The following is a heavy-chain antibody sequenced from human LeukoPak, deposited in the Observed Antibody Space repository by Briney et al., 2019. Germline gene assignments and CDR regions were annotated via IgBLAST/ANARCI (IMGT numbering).Heavy chain of an antibody. CDR1: GGSISSSSYY. J-gene: IGHJ4*02. Sequence: PSETLSLTCTVSGGSISSSSYYWGWIRQPPGKGLEWIGSIYYSGSTNYNPSLKSRVTISVDTSKNQFSLKLSSVTAADTAVYYCARHSNSGSYLDYWGQGTLVTVSS. CDR2: IYYSGST. D-gene: IGHD1-26*01. CDR3: ARHSNSGSYLDY. V-gene: IGHV4-39*01.